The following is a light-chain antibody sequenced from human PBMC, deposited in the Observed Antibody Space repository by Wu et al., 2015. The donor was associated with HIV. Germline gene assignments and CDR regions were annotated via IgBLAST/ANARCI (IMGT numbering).Light chain of an antibody. CDR3: QQYNNGPPAS. CDR2: GGS. J-gene: IGKJ2*03. Sequence: EIVMTQSPVTLSVSPGERATLSCRASQGLNNNLAWYQQTPGRTPRLLIHGGSTRATGLPARYSGSGSGTEFTLTISSLQSEDFAVYYCQQYNNGPPASFGQGTKLEIK. CDR1: QGLNNN. V-gene: IGKV3-15*01.